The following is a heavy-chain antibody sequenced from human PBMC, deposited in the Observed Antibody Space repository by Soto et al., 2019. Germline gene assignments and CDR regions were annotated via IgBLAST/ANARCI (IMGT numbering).Heavy chain of an antibody. J-gene: IGHJ4*02. CDR3: TRGPRPTSIGTGAF. V-gene: IGHV3-74*01. CDR2: ITDDGSTT. CDR1: GFIFSMYW. D-gene: IGHD3-10*01. Sequence: EVKLVESGGGLFQPGGSLRLSCGTSGFIFSMYWMHWVRQVPGKGPQWVARITDDGSTTYYAASVEGRFTISRDNATNALYLQMASLRADDTAVYYCTRGPRPTSIGTGAFWGQGTLVTVSS.